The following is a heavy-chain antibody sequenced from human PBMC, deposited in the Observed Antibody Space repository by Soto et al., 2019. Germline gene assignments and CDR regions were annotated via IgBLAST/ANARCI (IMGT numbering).Heavy chain of an antibody. CDR3: AREKDDYGDHGGYDYGMDV. V-gene: IGHV1-46*01. CDR2: INPSGGST. CDR1: GYPFTSYY. D-gene: IGHD4-17*01. Sequence: ASVKVSCNASGYPFTSYYMNWVRQAPGQGLEWMGIINPSGGSTSYAQKFQGRVTMTRDTSTSTVYMELSSLRSEDTAGYYCAREKDDYGDHGGYDYGMDVWGQGTTVTVSS. J-gene: IGHJ6*02.